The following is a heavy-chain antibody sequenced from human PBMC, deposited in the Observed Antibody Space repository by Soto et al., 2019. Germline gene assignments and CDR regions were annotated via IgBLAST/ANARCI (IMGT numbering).Heavy chain of an antibody. Sequence: ASVKVSCKASGYTFTSYGISWVRQAPGQGLEWMGWINTYNGNTNYAQKIQGRVTMTTNTSISTAYMDLSCFRSEDTAVYYCVRCVYYYMDVWGKGTTVTVSS. CDR2: INTYNGNT. CDR3: VRCVYYYMDV. CDR1: GYTFTSYG. V-gene: IGHV1-18*01. J-gene: IGHJ6*03. D-gene: IGHD4-17*01.